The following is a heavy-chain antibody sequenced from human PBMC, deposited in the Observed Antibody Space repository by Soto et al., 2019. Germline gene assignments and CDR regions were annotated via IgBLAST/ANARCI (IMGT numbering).Heavy chain of an antibody. CDR2: IYYSGST. Sequence: SETLSLTCTVSGGSISSSSYYWGWIRQPPGKGLEWIGSIYYSGSTYYNPSLKSRVTISVDTSKNQFSLKLSSVTAADTAVYYCARHLRDGEQLVAGNYYYGMDVWGQGTTVTVS. J-gene: IGHJ6*02. D-gene: IGHD6-13*01. CDR1: GGSISSSSYY. CDR3: ARHLRDGEQLVAGNYYYGMDV. V-gene: IGHV4-39*01.